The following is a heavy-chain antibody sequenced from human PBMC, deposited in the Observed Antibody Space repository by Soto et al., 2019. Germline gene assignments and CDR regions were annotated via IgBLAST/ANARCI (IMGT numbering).Heavy chain of an antibody. CDR1: GGSISSGGYY. Sequence: QVQLQESGPGLVKPSQTLSLTCTVSGGSISSGGYYWSWIRQHPGKGLEWIGYIYYSGSTYYNPSLKRRVAISVDTSQNQFSLKLTSVTAADTAVYYCARVTGDYGDSTFDYWGQGTLVTVSS. J-gene: IGHJ4*02. D-gene: IGHD4-17*01. CDR2: IYYSGST. CDR3: ARVTGDYGDSTFDY. V-gene: IGHV4-31*03.